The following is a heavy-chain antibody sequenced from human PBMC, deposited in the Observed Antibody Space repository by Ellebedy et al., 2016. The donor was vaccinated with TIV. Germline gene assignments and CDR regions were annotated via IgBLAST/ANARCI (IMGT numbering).Heavy chain of an antibody. CDR3: ARGASGSYPLPLDY. D-gene: IGHD1-26*01. CDR1: DYTFIRYG. J-gene: IGHJ4*02. V-gene: IGHV1-18*01. Sequence: ASVKVSCXASDYTFIRYGITWVRQAPGQGLEWMGWISAYNGNTNYAQKLQGRVTMTTDTSTSTAYMDLRSLRSDDTAVYYCARGASGSYPLPLDYWGQGTLVTVSS. CDR2: ISAYNGNT.